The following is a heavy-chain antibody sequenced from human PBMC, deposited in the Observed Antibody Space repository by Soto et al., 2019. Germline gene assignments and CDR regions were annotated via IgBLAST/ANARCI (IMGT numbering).Heavy chain of an antibody. D-gene: IGHD3-22*01. CDR2: IDWDDDK. V-gene: IGHV2-70*04. CDR1: GFSLSTSGMR. J-gene: IGHJ5*02. CDR3: ARTHYYYDSSGYYYYWFDP. Sequence: SGPSLVNPTQTLTLTCTFSGFSLSTSGMRVSWIRQPPGKALEWLARIDWDDDKFYSTSLKTRLTISKDTSKNQVVLTMTNMDPVDTATYYCARTHYYYDSSGYYYYWFDPWGQGTLVTVS.